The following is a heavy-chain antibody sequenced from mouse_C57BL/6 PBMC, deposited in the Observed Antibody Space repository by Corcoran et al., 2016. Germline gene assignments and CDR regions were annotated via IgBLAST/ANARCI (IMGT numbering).Heavy chain of an antibody. CDR2: INPNNGGT. CDR1: GYTFTDYY. Sequence: EVQLQQSGPELVKPGASVKISCKASGYTFTDYYMNWVKQSHGKSLEWIGDINPNNGGTSYNQKFKGKATLTVDKSSSTAYMELRSLTSEDSAVYYCARKDSYLYYAMDYWGQGTSVTVSS. V-gene: IGHV1-26*01. J-gene: IGHJ4*01. D-gene: IGHD3-3*01. CDR3: ARKDSYLYYAMDY.